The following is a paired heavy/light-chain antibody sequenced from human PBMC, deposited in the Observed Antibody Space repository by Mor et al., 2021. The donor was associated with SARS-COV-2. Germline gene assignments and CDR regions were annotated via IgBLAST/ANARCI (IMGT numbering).Light chain of an antibody. Sequence: EIVLTQSPATLSLSPGDRATLSCRASQSVASYLAWFQQKPGQAPRLLVYYASTRATGIPARFSGSGSGTDFSLTISSLEPEDFAVYYCQQRSTWPLTFGGGTKVEIK. V-gene: IGKV3-11*01. CDR1: QSVASY. CDR3: QQRSTWPLT. J-gene: IGKJ4*01. CDR2: YAS.
Heavy chain of an antibody. CDR1: GFSFSNYG. V-gene: IGHV3-30*03. D-gene: IGHD1-26*01. Sequence: LVESGGGVVQPGRSLRLSCAASGFSFSNYGMHWVRQAPGKGPEWVAVVSSDGKTKFYGESVKGRFTISRDNSKNTLYLEVNSLRTEDTGVYYCARMETRARETDYWGQGILVTVSS. J-gene: IGHJ4*02. CDR3: ARMETRARETDY. CDR2: VSSDGKTK.